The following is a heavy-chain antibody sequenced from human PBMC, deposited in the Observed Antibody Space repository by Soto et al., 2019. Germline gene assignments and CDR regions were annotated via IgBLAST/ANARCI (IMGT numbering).Heavy chain of an antibody. CDR2: ISAYNGNT. CDR3: ARGGTPIYY. D-gene: IGHD3-16*01. J-gene: IGHJ4*02. Sequence: QVQLVQSGAEVKKLGASVKVSCMASDYTFTNFGISWVRQAPGQGLEWMGWISAYNGNTNSAQNFQGRVTMTTDTSTSTAYMEVRSLRSDDTAVYYCARGGTPIYYWGQGTLVTVSS. V-gene: IGHV1-18*01. CDR1: DYTFTNFG.